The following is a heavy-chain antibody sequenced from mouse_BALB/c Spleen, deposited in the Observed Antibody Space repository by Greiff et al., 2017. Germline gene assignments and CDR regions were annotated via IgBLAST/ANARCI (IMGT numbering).Heavy chain of an antibody. V-gene: IGHV1-80*01. CDR2: IYPGDGDT. CDR1: GYAFSSYW. J-gene: IGHJ3*01. CDR3: ARDSSDYVN. Sequence: VQGVESGAELVRPGSSVKISCKASGYAFSSYWMNWVKQRPGQGLEWIGQIYPGDGDTNYNGKFKGKATLTADKSSSTAYMQLSSLTSEDSAVYFCARDSSDYVNWGQGTLVTVSA. D-gene: IGHD3-2*01.